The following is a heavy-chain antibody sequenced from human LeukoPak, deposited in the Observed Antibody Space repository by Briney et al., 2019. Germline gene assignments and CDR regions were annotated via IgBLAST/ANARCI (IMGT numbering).Heavy chain of an antibody. Sequence: GGSLRLSXAASGFTVTGNYMSWVRQAPGKGLEWVSLIYSGGSTDYADSVKGRFTISRDNSKNTLYLQMNSLRAEDTAVYYCARDGPYCTNGICYRKYYFDYWGQGTLVTVSS. CDR2: IYSGGST. CDR1: GFTVTGNY. V-gene: IGHV3-66*02. CDR3: ARDGPYCTNGICYRKYYFDY. J-gene: IGHJ4*02. D-gene: IGHD2-8*01.